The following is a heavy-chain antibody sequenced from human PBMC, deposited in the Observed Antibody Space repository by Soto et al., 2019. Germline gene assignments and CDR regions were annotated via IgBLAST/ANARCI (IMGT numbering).Heavy chain of an antibody. J-gene: IGHJ6*02. Sequence: QVQLVQSGAEVKKPGASVKVSCKASGYTFTSYGISWVRQAPGQGLEWMGWISAYNGNTNYAQKLQGRVTMTTDTSTSTAYMELRSLRSDDTAVYYCSRGGYCSGGSCYSEISVFYYYGMDVWGQGTTVTVSS. CDR1: GYTFTSYG. D-gene: IGHD2-15*01. CDR2: ISAYNGNT. V-gene: IGHV1-18*01. CDR3: SRGGYCSGGSCYSEISVFYYYGMDV.